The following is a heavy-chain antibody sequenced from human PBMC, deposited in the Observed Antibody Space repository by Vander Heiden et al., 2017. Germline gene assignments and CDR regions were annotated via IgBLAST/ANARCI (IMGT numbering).Heavy chain of an antibody. Sequence: EVQLLESGGGLVQPGGSLRLSCAASGFTFNSHAMSWVRQSPGKGLEWVSGISGSGGTTYYSDSVKGRFTISKDHSKSTLFLQMNSLRGEDTAVYYCTRDVTLYDFWSPDYWGQGSLVTVSS. V-gene: IGHV3-23*01. D-gene: IGHD3-3*01. CDR1: GFTFNSHA. CDR2: ISGSGGTT. CDR3: TRDVTLYDFWSPDY. J-gene: IGHJ4*02.